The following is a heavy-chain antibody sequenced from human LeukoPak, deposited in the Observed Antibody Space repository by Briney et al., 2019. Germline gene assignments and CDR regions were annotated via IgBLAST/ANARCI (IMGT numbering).Heavy chain of an antibody. V-gene: IGHV4-59*01. CDR2: IYYTGST. J-gene: IGHJ4*02. CDR3: VRVNWYYFDY. Sequence: SETLSLTCTVSGGSISSYYWSWIRQPPGKGLEWVGYIYYTGSTCYNPSLKSRVNISVDTSKNQFSLRLSSVTAADTAVYYCVRVNWYYFDYWGQGTLVTVSS. CDR1: GGSISSYY.